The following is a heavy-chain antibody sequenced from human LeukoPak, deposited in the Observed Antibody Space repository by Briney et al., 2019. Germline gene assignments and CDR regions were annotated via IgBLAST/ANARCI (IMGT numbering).Heavy chain of an antibody. CDR1: GFTFSSYA. CDR2: ISSNGGST. V-gene: IGHV3-64*01. Sequence: GGSLRLSCAASGFTFSSYAMHWVRQAPGKGLEYVSAISSNGGSTYYANSVKGRFTISRDNSKNTLYLQMGSLRAEDMAVYYCARGGEASDAFDIWGQGTMVTVSS. CDR3: ARGGEASDAFDI. J-gene: IGHJ3*02.